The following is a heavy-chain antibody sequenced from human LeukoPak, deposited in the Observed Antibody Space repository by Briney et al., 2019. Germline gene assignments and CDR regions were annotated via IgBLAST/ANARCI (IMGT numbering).Heavy chain of an antibody. D-gene: IGHD2-21*02. CDR1: GGSISSYY. CDR3: ARASDGDCSNYFDY. Sequence: SETLSLTCTVSGGSISSYYWSWIRQPPGKGLEWIGYIYYSGSTNYNPSLKSRVTISVDTSKNQFSLKLSSVTAADTAVYYCARASDGDCSNYFDYWGQGTLVTVSS. J-gene: IGHJ4*02. CDR2: IYYSGST. V-gene: IGHV4-59*01.